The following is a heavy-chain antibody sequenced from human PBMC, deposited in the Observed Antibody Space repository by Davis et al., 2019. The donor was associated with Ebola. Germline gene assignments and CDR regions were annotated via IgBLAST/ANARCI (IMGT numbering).Heavy chain of an antibody. CDR3: ARDHPTAYCGGDCSGY. D-gene: IGHD2-21*01. J-gene: IGHJ4*02. V-gene: IGHV3-21*01. CDR1: GFTFSSYW. CDR2: ISSSSSYI. Sequence: GESLKISCAASGFTFSSYWMSWVRQAPGKGLEWVSSISSSSSYIYYADSVKGRFTISRDNAKNSLYLQMNSLRAEDTAVYYYARDHPTAYCGGDCSGYWGQGTLVTVSS.